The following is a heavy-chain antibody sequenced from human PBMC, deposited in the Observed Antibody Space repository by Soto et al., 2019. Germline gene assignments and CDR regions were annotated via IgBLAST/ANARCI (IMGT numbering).Heavy chain of an antibody. CDR3: ARYRREAVAGYTLDN. CDR2: IYNSGST. CDR1: GGSISSNY. D-gene: IGHD6-13*01. Sequence: SETLSLTCTVSGGSISSNYWTWIRQPPGKGLEWIGYIYNSGSTNYNPSLKSRVTISEDTSKSQFSLKVNSMTAADTAVYYCARYRREAVAGYTLDNWGQGILVTVSS. V-gene: IGHV4-59*01. J-gene: IGHJ4*02.